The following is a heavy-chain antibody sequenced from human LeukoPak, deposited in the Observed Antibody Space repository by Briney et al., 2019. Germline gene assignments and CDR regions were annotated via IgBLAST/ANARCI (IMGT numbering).Heavy chain of an antibody. V-gene: IGHV3-53*01. Sequence: GGSLGLSCAASGLTVSSTSLTWVGQAQGKGLEWVSDFLSDGRIYYADSVKGRFTISKDNSQNTVNLQMDNLRAEDTATYYCGSYRRAYDIWGQGTVVTVAS. D-gene: IGHD1-26*01. CDR3: GSYRRAYDI. J-gene: IGHJ3*02. CDR2: FLSDGRI. CDR1: GLTVSSTS.